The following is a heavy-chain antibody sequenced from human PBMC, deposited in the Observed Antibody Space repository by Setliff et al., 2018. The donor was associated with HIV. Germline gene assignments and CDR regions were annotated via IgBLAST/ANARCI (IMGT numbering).Heavy chain of an antibody. D-gene: IGHD2-15*01. Sequence: SETLSLTCTVSGGSISSSSYYWGWIRQPPGKGLEWIGSIYYSGSTYYNPSLKSRVTVSVDTSKNQFSLKLSSVTAADTAVYYCAKDYWTPGRWFDPWGQGTLVTVSS. CDR1: GGSISSSSYY. CDR2: IYYSGST. CDR3: AKDYWTPGRWFDP. J-gene: IGHJ5*02. V-gene: IGHV4-39*07.